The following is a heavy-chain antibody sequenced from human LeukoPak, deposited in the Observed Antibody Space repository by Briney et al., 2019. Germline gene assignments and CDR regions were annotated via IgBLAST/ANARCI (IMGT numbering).Heavy chain of an antibody. Sequence: SETLSLTCTVSGGSISSSSYYWGWIRQPPGKGLEWIGSIYYSGSTYYNPSLKSRVTISVDTSKNQFPLKLSSVTAADTAVYYCARFNRWPLDAFDIWGQGTMVTVSS. J-gene: IGHJ3*02. V-gene: IGHV4-39*06. CDR2: IYYSGST. CDR1: GGSISSSSYY. D-gene: IGHD1-14*01. CDR3: ARFNRWPLDAFDI.